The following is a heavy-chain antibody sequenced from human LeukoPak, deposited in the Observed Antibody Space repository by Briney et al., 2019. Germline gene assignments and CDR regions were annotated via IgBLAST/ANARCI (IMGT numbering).Heavy chain of an antibody. CDR3: AKPIAARYDFDY. CDR1: GFTVSSNY. Sequence: GSLRLSCAASGFTVSSNYMSWVRQAPGKGLEWVSIIYGGGSTYYADSVKGRFTISRDNSKNTLYLQMNSLRAEDTAVYYCAKPIAARYDFDYWGQGTLVTVSS. CDR2: IYGGGST. J-gene: IGHJ4*02. D-gene: IGHD6-6*01. V-gene: IGHV3-53*01.